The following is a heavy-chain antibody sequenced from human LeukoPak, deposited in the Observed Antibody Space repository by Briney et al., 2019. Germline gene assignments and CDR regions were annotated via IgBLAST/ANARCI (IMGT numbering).Heavy chain of an antibody. J-gene: IGHJ6*02. V-gene: IGHV1-18*01. CDR1: DFSFTSYG. CDR3: ARDESTSISDYYHYGLDV. CDR2: ISAYNGST. D-gene: IGHD2-2*01. Sequence: ASVKVSCKASDFSFTSYGMSWVRQAPGQGLEWMGWISAYNGSTKYAQKLQGRVTMTTDTSTSIAYMELRSLRTDDTAVYYCARDESTSISDYYHYGLDVWGQGTTVTVSS.